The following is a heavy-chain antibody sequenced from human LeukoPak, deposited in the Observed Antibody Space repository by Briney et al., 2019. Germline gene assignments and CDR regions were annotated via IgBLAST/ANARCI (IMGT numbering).Heavy chain of an antibody. Sequence: SVKVSCKASGGTFSSYAISWVRQAPGQGLEWMGGIIPIFGTANYAQKFQGRVTITTDESTSTAYMELSSLRSEDTAVYYCARGAVAGLTFDYWGQGALVTVSS. D-gene: IGHD6-19*01. CDR2: IIPIFGTA. V-gene: IGHV1-69*05. CDR1: GGTFSSYA. CDR3: ARGAVAGLTFDY. J-gene: IGHJ4*02.